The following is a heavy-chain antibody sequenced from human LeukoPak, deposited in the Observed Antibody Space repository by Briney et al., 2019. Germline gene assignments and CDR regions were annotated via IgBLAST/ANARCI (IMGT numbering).Heavy chain of an antibody. J-gene: IGHJ5*02. Sequence: SETLSLTCTVSGGSISSYYWTWIRQPPGKGLEWIGYIYYSGSTNYNPSLKSRVTISVGTSKNQFSLKLSSVTAADTAVYYCARVYVYSIYNWFDPWGQGTLVTVSS. CDR3: ARVYVYSIYNWFDP. CDR2: IYYSGST. V-gene: IGHV4-59*01. CDR1: GGSISSYY. D-gene: IGHD6-13*01.